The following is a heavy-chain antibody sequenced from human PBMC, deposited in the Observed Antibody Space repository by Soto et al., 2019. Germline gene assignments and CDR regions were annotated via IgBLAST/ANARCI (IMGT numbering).Heavy chain of an antibody. CDR1: GYTFTSYG. Sequence: QVQLVQSGAEVKKPGASVKVSCKASGYTFTSYGISWVRQAPGQGLEWMGWISAYNGNTNYAQKLQGRVTMTTDTATSKAYMEPRSLRSEDTDVYYCAREPNYFDYWGQGPLVTVSS. CDR2: ISAYNGNT. J-gene: IGHJ4*02. V-gene: IGHV1-18*01. CDR3: AREPNYFDY.